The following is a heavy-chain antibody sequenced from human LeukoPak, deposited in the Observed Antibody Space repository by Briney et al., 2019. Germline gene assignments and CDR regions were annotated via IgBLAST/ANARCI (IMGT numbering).Heavy chain of an antibody. CDR3: AKDRDSSGRYGDAFDI. V-gene: IGHV3-11*01. Sequence: SGGSLRLSCAASGFTFSDYYMSWIRQAPGKGLEWVSYISSSGSTIYYADSVKGRFTISRDNAKNPLYLQMNSLRAEDTAVYYCAKDRDSSGRYGDAFDIWGQGTMVTVSS. J-gene: IGHJ3*02. CDR2: ISSSGSTI. D-gene: IGHD6-19*01. CDR1: GFTFSDYY.